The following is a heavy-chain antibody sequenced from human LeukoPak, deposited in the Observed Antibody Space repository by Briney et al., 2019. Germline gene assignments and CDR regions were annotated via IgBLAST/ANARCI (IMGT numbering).Heavy chain of an antibody. D-gene: IGHD5-24*01. CDR3: ARVGDGLNDGFDI. J-gene: IGHJ3*02. CDR2: INPNTGGT. V-gene: IGHV1-2*06. CDR1: GYTFTGYY. Sequence: GASVKVSCKASGYTFTGYYMNWVRQAPGQGLEWMGRINPNTGGTNYAQNFQGSVTMTSDTSITTVYMELSRLRSDETAVYYCARVGDGLNDGFDIWGQGTMVTVS.